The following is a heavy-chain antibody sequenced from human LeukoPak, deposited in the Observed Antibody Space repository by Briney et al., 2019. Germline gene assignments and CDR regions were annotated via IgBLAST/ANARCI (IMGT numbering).Heavy chain of an antibody. CDR2: NRDGDT. V-gene: IGHV3-38-3*01. J-gene: IGHJ6*02. Sequence: GGSLRLSCAASGFTVGVNEMRWARQAPGKGLERVSFNRDGDTYHADSRKGRLTISRDNSKITLHVHKKRLRGEDTAVYYFNRDHLFYSCDFDLDVWGQGTTVTVSS. CDR3: NRDHLFYSCDFDLDV. CDR1: GFTVGVNE. D-gene: IGHD2-21*01.